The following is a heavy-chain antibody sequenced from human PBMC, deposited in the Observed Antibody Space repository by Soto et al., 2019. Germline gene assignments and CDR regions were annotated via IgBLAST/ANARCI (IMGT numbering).Heavy chain of an antibody. CDR1: GYTFTSYG. CDR3: ARDTAAAGIFDY. CDR2: ISAYNGNT. D-gene: IGHD6-13*01. V-gene: IGHV1-18*01. J-gene: IGHJ4*02. Sequence: QVQLVQSGAEVKKPGASVKVSCKASGYTFTSYGISWVRQAPGQGLEWMGWISAYNGNTNYAQKLQGRVTMPTGTATSTVCMELRSLRSDDTAVYYCARDTAAAGIFDYWGQGTLVPVSS.